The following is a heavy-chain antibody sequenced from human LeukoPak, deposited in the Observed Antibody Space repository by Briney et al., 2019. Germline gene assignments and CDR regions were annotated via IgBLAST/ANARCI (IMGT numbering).Heavy chain of an antibody. V-gene: IGHV4-61*02. J-gene: IGHJ6*03. CDR3: ARGGPSYYYYMDV. CDR2: IYTSGST. CDR1: GGSISSGSYY. Sequence: SETLSLTCTVSGGSISSGSYYWSWIRQPAGKGLEWIGRIYTSGSTNYNPSLKSRVTISVDTSKNQFSLKLSSVTAADTAVYYCARGGPSYYYYMDVWGKGTTVTVSS.